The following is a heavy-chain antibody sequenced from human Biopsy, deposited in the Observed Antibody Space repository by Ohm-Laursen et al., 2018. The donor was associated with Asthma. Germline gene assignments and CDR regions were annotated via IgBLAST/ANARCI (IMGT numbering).Heavy chain of an antibody. V-gene: IGHV3-21*01. D-gene: IGHD7-27*01. CDR2: ITSSSSYI. J-gene: IGHJ4*02. CDR1: GFTFSGYT. Sequence: SLRLSCAASGFTFSGYTMNWVRQAPGKGLEWVSSITSSSSYIFYADSVKGRFTISRDNPRNSLYLQMNSLRAEDTAVYYCARDALTGGYIDYWGLGTLVTVSS. CDR3: ARDALTGGYIDY.